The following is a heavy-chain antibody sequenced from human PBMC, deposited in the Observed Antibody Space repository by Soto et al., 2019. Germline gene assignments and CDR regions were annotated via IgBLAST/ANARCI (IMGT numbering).Heavy chain of an antibody. CDR1: GGTSGSYY. Sequence: SEPMRLTCTVSGGTSGSYYWSWIRKPTGKGLEWIGYIYYSGSTYYNPSLKSRVTISVDTSKNQFSLKLSSVTAADTAVYYCARDTVVPAAMFDPCGQATLVTVSS. CDR2: IYYSGST. J-gene: IGHJ5*02. V-gene: IGHV4-30-4*08. CDR3: ARDTVVPAAMFDP. D-gene: IGHD2-2*01.